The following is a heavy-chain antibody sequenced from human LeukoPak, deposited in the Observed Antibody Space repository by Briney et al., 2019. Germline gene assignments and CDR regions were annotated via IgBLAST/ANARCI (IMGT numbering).Heavy chain of an antibody. V-gene: IGHV3-7*04. J-gene: IGHJ3*02. CDR1: GVSFSSHW. D-gene: IGHD4-11*01. CDR3: ARDPDDYPGVAFDI. Sequence: GGSLRLSCAASGVSFSSHWMNWVRQAPGKGLEWVANINQDGSKKYYVDSVKGRFTISRDNTKNSLYLQMNSLRAEDTAVYYCARDPDDYPGVAFDIWGQGTMVTVSS. CDR2: INQDGSKK.